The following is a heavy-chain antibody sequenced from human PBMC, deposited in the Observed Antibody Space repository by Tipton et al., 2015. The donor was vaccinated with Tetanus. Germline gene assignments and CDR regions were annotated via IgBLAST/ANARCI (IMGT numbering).Heavy chain of an antibody. Sequence: SLRLSCSASGFTFSSYAMHWVRQAPGKGLEWVSAISGSGGSTYYADSVKGRFTISRDNSKNTLYLQMNSLRAEDTAVYYCAKDRARIAVAGTVDYWGQGTLVTVSS. CDR2: ISGSGGST. J-gene: IGHJ4*02. CDR1: GFTFSSYA. CDR3: AKDRARIAVAGTVDY. D-gene: IGHD6-19*01. V-gene: IGHV3-23*01.